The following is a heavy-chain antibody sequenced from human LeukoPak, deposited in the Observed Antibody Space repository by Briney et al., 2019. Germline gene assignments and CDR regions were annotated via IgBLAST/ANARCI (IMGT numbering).Heavy chain of an antibody. V-gene: IGHV3-30*18. J-gene: IGHJ4*02. Sequence: GGSLRLSCAASGFTFSSYGMHWVRQAPGKGLEWVAVISSDGSNKYHADYVKGRFTISRDNSKNTLFLQMNSLRGEDTAVYYCAKGSESGWYFSDYWGQGTLVTVSS. D-gene: IGHD6-19*01. CDR3: AKGSESGWYFSDY. CDR1: GFTFSSYG. CDR2: ISSDGSNK.